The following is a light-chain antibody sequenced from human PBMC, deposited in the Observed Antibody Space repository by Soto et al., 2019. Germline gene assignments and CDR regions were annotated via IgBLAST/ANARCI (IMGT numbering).Light chain of an antibody. V-gene: IGKV1-5*03. J-gene: IGKJ1*01. CDR1: QSISSW. Sequence: DIQMTQSPSTLSASVGDRVTITCRASQSISSWLAWYQQKPGKAPKLLIYKAPSLESGVPSRFSGSGSGTEFTLTISSLQPDDFATYYCQQYNSYWTFGQGTKVDNK. CDR3: QQYNSYWT. CDR2: KAP.